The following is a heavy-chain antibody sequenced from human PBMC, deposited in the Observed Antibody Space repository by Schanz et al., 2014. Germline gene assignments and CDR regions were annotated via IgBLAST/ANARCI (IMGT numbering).Heavy chain of an antibody. CDR1: GGSIRSGTYY. Sequence: QVQLQESGPGLVKPSQTLSLTCTVSGGSIRSGTYYWSWIRQPAGKALEWVGRVFPNGITNYNPSLKSRVPIPLDTSKNKFSLRRTALTAADTAVYYCARDTTWRLDLWGRGTLVTGSS. CDR2: VFPNGIT. J-gene: IGHJ2*01. D-gene: IGHD1-1*01. V-gene: IGHV4-61*02. CDR3: ARDTTWRLDL.